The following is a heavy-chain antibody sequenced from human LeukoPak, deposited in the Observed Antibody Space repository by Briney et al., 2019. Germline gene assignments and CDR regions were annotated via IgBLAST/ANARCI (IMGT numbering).Heavy chain of an antibody. CDR2: ISGSGGNT. CDR3: AREGTYDYVWGSYRAYYMDV. CDR1: GFTFSSYA. J-gene: IGHJ6*03. V-gene: IGHV3-23*01. D-gene: IGHD3-16*02. Sequence: GGSLRLSCAASGFTFSSYAMSWVRQAPGKGLEWVSAISGSGGNTYYADSVKGRFTISRDNSKNTLYLQMNSLRAEDTAVYYCAREGTYDYVWGSYRAYYMDVWGKGTTVTVSS.